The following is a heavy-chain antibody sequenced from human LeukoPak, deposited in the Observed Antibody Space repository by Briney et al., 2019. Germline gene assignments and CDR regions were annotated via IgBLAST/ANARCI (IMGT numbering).Heavy chain of an antibody. D-gene: IGHD6-6*01. CDR3: ATSRSFDY. CDR2: IRSDGSGT. Sequence: GGSLRLSCAASGFTFSDYYMSWIRQAPGKGLVWVSGIRSDGSGTNYADSVKGRFTISRDNAKNTLYLQMNSLRAEDTAVYYCATSRSFDYWGQGILVTVSS. J-gene: IGHJ4*02. CDR1: GFTFSDYY. V-gene: IGHV3-74*01.